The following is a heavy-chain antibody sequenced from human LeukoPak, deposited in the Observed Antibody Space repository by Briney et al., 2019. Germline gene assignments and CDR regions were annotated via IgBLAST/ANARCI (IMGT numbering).Heavy chain of an antibody. D-gene: IGHD2-15*01. J-gene: IGHJ3*02. CDR1: GYSISSGYY. Sequence: SETLPLTCAVSGYSISSGYYWGWSRQPPGKRLEWIGSSYHSGSTYYKQSLKSRVTISVDTSKNQFSLKLSSVTAADTAVYYCARHDKYCSGGSCPRAAFDIWGQGTMVTVSS. CDR3: ARHDKYCSGGSCPRAAFDI. V-gene: IGHV4-38-2*01. CDR2: SYHSGST.